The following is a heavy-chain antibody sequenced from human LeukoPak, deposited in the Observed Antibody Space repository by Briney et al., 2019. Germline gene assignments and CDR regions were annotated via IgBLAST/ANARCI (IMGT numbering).Heavy chain of an antibody. CDR2: IYYSGST. J-gene: IGHJ4*02. D-gene: IGHD6-13*01. Sequence: PSETLSLTCTVSGGSISTYYWSWIRQPPGKGLEWIGYIYYSGSTNYNPSLKSRVTISVDTSKNQFSLKLSSVTAADTAVYYCAGGPSIAAAGTSSDYWGQGTLVSVSS. CDR1: GGSISTYY. CDR3: AGGPSIAAAGTSSDY. V-gene: IGHV4-59*08.